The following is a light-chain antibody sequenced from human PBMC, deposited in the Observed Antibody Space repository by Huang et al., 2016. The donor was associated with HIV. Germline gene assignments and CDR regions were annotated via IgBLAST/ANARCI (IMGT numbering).Light chain of an antibody. V-gene: IGKV3-11*01. J-gene: IGKJ4*01. CDR2: EAS. CDR3: QQRTKWPPVLT. Sequence: EIVLTQSPATLSLSPGDRATLSCRASQSVGVYLAWYQQKPGQAPRLLIFEASHRATGIPDRFSGSGSGTDFTLTIDSLQPDDFAIYYCQQRTKWPPVLTFGGGTRVEIK. CDR1: QSVGVY.